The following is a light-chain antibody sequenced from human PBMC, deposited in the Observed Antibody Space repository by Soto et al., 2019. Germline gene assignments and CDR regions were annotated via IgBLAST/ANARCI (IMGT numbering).Light chain of an antibody. CDR3: QKYNSAPHT. V-gene: IGKV1-27*01. CDR1: QGIIDY. J-gene: IGKJ4*01. Sequence: DIQMTQSPSSLSASVGDRVSITFRASQGIIDYLAWYQQKPGKVPKLLIYAASTLQSGVPSRFSGRGSGTDFTLTITSLQPEDVATYYCQKYNSAPHTFGGGTKVDIK. CDR2: AAS.